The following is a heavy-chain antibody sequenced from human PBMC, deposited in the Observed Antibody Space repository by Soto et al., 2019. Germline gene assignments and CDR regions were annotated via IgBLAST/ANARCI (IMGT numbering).Heavy chain of an antibody. CDR1: GYTFTSYA. CDR2: INAGNGNT. J-gene: IGHJ4*02. D-gene: IGHD2-2*01. Sequence: ASVKVSCKASGYTFTSYAMHWVRQAPGQRLEWMGWINAGNGNTKYSQEFQGRVTITRDTSASTAYMELSSLRSEDTAVYYCARAEDIVVVTFDYWGQGALVTVSS. CDR3: ARAEDIVVVTFDY. V-gene: IGHV1-3*01.